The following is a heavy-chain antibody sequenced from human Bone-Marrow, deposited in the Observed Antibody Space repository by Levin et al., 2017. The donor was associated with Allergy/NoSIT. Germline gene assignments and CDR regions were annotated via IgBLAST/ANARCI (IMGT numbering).Heavy chain of an antibody. V-gene: IGHV3-7*04. CDR1: GFTFRKSW. J-gene: IGHJ4*02. CDR2: INQDGSET. CDR3: ARGGYTWDS. D-gene: IGHD5-18*01. Sequence: SCAASGFTFRKSWMTWVRQAPGKGLGWVANINQDGSETFYVDSVKGRFTISRDNAKNLVFLQMNSLRAEDTALYYCARGGYTWDSWGQGTLVTVSS.